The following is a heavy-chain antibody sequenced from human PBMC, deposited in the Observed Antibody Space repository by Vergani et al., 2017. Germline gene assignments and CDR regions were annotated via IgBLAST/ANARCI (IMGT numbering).Heavy chain of an antibody. D-gene: IGHD3-3*01. Sequence: VQLVESGGGLVQPGGSLRLSCAASGFTVSSNYMSWVRQAPGKGLEWVSVIYSGGSTYYADSVKGRFTISRDNSKNTLYLQMNSLRAEDTAVYYCARSLRFWSVGGMDVWGQGTTVTVSS. CDR2: IYSGGST. V-gene: IGHV3-66*02. J-gene: IGHJ6*02. CDR1: GFTVSSNY. CDR3: ARSLRFWSVGGMDV.